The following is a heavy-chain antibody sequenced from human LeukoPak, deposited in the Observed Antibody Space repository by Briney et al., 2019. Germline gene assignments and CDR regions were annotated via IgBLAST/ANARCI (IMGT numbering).Heavy chain of an antibody. CDR1: GYTFTGYY. J-gene: IGHJ3*02. CDR3: ARGPSLIFIAVAGRNDAFDI. V-gene: IGHV1-2*02. Sequence: GASVKVSCKASGYTFTGYYMHWVRQAPGQGLEWMGWINANSGGTNYAQKFQGRVTMTRDTSISTAYMELSRLRSDDTAVYYCARGPSLIFIAVAGRNDAFDIWGQGTMVTVSS. D-gene: IGHD6-19*01. CDR2: INANSGGT.